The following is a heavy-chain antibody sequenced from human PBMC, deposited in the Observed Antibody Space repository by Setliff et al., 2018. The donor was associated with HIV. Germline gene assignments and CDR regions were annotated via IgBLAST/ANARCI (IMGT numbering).Heavy chain of an antibody. Sequence: GASVKVSCKASGYTFTSYGISWVRQAPGQGLEWMGWISAYSGNTNYAQKFQGRVTMTADTSTSTAYMELRSLRSDDTAVYYCTRVYYESSGYSRYLDYWGQGTLVTVSS. CDR1: GYTFTSYG. CDR2: ISAYSGNT. J-gene: IGHJ4*02. D-gene: IGHD3-22*01. V-gene: IGHV1-18*01. CDR3: TRVYYESSGYSRYLDY.